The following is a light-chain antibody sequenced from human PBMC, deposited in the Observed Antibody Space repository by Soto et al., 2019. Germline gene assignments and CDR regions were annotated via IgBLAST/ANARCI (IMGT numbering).Light chain of an antibody. CDR2: VNGDGSH. Sequence: QLVLTQSPSASASLGASVKLTCTLSSGHSSSAIAWHQQLPGKGPRFLMKVNGDGSHTKGDGIPDRFSGSSSGAERYLTISSLQSEDDADYYCQSWDTGIRVFGGGTKLTVL. CDR3: QSWDTGIRV. V-gene: IGLV4-69*02. CDR1: SGHSSSA. J-gene: IGLJ3*02.